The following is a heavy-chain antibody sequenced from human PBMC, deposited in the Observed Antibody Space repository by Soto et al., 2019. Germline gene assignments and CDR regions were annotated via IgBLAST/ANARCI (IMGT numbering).Heavy chain of an antibody. CDR3: ARDPGYSYGYN. CDR2: INAGNGNT. Sequence: QVQLVQSGAEVKKPGASVKVSCKASGYTFTSSAMHWVRQAPGQRPEWMGWINAGNGNTKYSQKFQGRVTITRDTSASTAYMELSSLRSEDTAVYYCARDPGYSYGYNWGQGTLVTVSS. J-gene: IGHJ4*02. CDR1: GYTFTSSA. V-gene: IGHV1-3*01. D-gene: IGHD5-18*01.